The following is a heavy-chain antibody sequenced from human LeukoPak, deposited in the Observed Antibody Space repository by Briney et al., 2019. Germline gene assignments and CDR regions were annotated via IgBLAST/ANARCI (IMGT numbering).Heavy chain of an antibody. CDR2: INHSGST. V-gene: IGHV4-39*07. D-gene: IGHD1-14*01. CDR1: GGSISSSSYY. Sequence: SETLSLTCTVSGGSISSSSYYWGWIRQPPGKGLEWIGEINHSGSTKYNASLESRVTISLDTSKNQFSLKLTSVTAADTAVYYCARGADHPKFDNWGQGTLLTVSS. CDR3: ARGADHPKFDN. J-gene: IGHJ4*02.